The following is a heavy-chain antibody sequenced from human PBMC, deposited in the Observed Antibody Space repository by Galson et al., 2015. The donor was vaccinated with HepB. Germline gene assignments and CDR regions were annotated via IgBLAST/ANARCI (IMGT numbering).Heavy chain of an antibody. D-gene: IGHD2-2*01. CDR2: INRDGSHK. J-gene: IGHJ3*02. CDR1: GFTFSTYW. V-gene: IGHV3-7*01. CDR3: ARHILVSPSRALDI. Sequence: CAASGFTFSTYWMTWVRQAPGKGLEWVANINRDGSHKGYVDSMKGRFTVSRDNAKNSLFLQMNSLRAEDTAVYYCARHILVSPSRALDIWGQGTIVTVSS.